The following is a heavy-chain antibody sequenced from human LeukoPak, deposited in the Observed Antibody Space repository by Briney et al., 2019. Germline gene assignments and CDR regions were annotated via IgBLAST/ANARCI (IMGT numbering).Heavy chain of an antibody. D-gene: IGHD1-26*01. CDR1: GFTFSYHD. J-gene: IGHJ3*02. V-gene: IGHV3-30*02. Sequence: GGSLRLSCGATGFTFSYHDIHWVRQAPGKGLEWVSFIRYDGSNNYNAHSVKGRFIISRDNSKNMLYLQMNSLRVEDTAVYYCVKDRILQKSGIFGFAFDIWGQGTMVTVSS. CDR3: VKDRILQKSGIFGFAFDI. CDR2: IRYDGSNN.